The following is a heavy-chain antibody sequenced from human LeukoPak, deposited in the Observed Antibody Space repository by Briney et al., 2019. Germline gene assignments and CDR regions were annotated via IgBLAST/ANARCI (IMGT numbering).Heavy chain of an antibody. D-gene: IGHD2-15*01. J-gene: IGHJ4*02. CDR1: GFTFRNYV. Sequence: PGGSLRLSCAASGFTFRNYVMSWVRQAPGKGLEWVSTISGGGGSTYYADSVKGRFTISRDNTKNSLYLQMDSLRAEDTAIYYCARDHVVDGLVFDYWGQGALVTVSS. CDR3: ARDHVVDGLVFDY. V-gene: IGHV3-23*01. CDR2: ISGGGGST.